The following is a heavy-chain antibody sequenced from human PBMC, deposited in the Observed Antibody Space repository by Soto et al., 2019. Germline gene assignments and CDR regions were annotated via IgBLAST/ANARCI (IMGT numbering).Heavy chain of an antibody. Sequence: GSLRLSCAASGFTFSSYSMNWVRQAPGKGLEWVSYISSSSSTIYYADSVKGRFTISRDNAKNSLYLQMNSLRAEDTAVYYCATVVVPADDPLGYMDVWAKGTRSPSP. J-gene: IGHJ6*03. CDR1: GFTFSSYS. CDR3: ATVVVPADDPLGYMDV. CDR2: ISSSSSTI. D-gene: IGHD2-2*01. V-gene: IGHV3-48*01.